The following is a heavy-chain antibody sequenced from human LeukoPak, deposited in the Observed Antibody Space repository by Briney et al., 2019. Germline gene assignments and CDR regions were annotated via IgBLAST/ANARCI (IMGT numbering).Heavy chain of an antibody. CDR2: INPNSGGT. D-gene: IGHD4-23*01. CDR1: GYTFTGYY. J-gene: IGHJ4*02. V-gene: IGHV1-2*02. Sequence: GASVKVSCKASGYTFTGYYMHLVRQAPGQGLEWMGWINPNSGGTNYAQKFQGRVTMTRDTSISTAYMELSRLRSDDTAVYYCASFTSTVVNPEPFDYWGQGTLVTVSS. CDR3: ASFTSTVVNPEPFDY.